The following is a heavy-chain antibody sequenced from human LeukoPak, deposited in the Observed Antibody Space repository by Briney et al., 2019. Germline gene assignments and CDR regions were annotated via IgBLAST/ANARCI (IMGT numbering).Heavy chain of an antibody. CDR1: GGTFSSYA. J-gene: IGHJ4*02. D-gene: IGHD3-16*01. CDR2: IIPILGIA. V-gene: IGHV1-69*04. Sequence: ASVKVSCKASGGTFSSYAISWVRQAPGQGLEWMGRIIPILGIANYAQKFQGRVTITADKSTSTAYMELSSLRSEDTAVYYCARAYTSPNGPYWGQGILVTVSS. CDR3: ARAYTSPNGPY.